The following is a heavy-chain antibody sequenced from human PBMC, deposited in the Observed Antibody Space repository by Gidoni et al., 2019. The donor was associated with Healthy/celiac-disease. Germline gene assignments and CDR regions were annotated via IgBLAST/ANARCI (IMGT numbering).Heavy chain of an antibody. Sequence: RFTISRVNSKNTLYLQMNSLRAEDTAVYYCAKPGPYNWNDGGWFDPWGQGTLVTVSS. J-gene: IGHJ5*02. CDR3: AKPGPYNWNDGGWFDP. V-gene: IGHV3-23*01. D-gene: IGHD1-20*01.